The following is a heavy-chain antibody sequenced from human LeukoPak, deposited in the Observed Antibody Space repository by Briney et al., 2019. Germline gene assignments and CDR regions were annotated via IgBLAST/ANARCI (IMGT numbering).Heavy chain of an antibody. CDR2: IYVSGST. CDR3: ERHAAYSSRALVC. Sequence: SETLSLTCTVSGPSIISNYWGWIRPRAGKGLEWIGYIYVSGSTNYNPSLKRRVTISVDTPKNQFSLKLTAVTAADTPVYYWERHAAYSSRALVCWGNGALVTVSS. J-gene: IGHJ4*01. CDR1: GPSIISNY. D-gene: IGHD6-19*01. V-gene: IGHV4-59*08.